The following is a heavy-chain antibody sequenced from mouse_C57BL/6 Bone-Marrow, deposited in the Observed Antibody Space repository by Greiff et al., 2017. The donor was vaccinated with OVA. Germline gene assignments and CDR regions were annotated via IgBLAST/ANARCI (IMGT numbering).Heavy chain of an antibody. CDR1: GFTFSNYW. V-gene: IGHV6-3*01. J-gene: IGHJ3*01. D-gene: IGHD4-1*01. CDR3: TALTGFAY. Sequence: EVKVVESGGGLVQPGGSMKLSCVASGFTFSNYWMNWVRQSPEKGLEWVAQIRLKSDNYATHYAESVKGRFTISRDDSKSSVYLQMNNLRAEDTGIYYCTALTGFAYWGQGTLVTVSA. CDR2: IRLKSDNYAT.